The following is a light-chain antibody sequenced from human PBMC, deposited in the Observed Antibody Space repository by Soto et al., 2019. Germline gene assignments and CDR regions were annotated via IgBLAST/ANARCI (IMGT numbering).Light chain of an antibody. Sequence: DIQMTQSPSSLSASVGDRVTITCRASQGISNYLAWYQQKPGKVPKLLIYAASTLQSGVPSRISGSGSGTDFTLTISSLQHEDVATYYCQKYKSAPRTFGQGTKVEIK. J-gene: IGKJ1*01. CDR2: AAS. CDR1: QGISNY. V-gene: IGKV1-27*01. CDR3: QKYKSAPRT.